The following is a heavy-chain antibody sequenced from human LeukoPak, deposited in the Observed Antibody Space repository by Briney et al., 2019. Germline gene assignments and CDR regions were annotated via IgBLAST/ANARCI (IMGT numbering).Heavy chain of an antibody. CDR1: GFTFSSYD. V-gene: IGHV3-30*03. Sequence: GGSLRLSCAASGFTFSSYDMHWVRQAPGKGLEWVALISYDGSNKYSADSVKGRFTISRDNSKNTLYLQMNSLRAEDTAVYYCARGFWSGYYKDYWGQGTLVTVSS. D-gene: IGHD3-3*01. J-gene: IGHJ4*02. CDR3: ARGFWSGYYKDY. CDR2: ISYDGSNK.